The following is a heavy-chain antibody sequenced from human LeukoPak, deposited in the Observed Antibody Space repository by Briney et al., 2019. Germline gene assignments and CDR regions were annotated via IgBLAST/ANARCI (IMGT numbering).Heavy chain of an antibody. CDR1: GVSISSSNSY. V-gene: IGHV4-39*01. D-gene: IGHD6-19*01. CDR2: IYYSGNT. CDR3: ARSILAGTGGFDY. Sequence: SETLSLTCTVSGVSISSSNSYWGWIRQPPGKGLEWIGSIYYSGNTYYNASLKSQVSISIDTSKNRFSLKLTSVTAADTAIYYCARSILAGTGGFDYWGQGSLITVSS. J-gene: IGHJ4*02.